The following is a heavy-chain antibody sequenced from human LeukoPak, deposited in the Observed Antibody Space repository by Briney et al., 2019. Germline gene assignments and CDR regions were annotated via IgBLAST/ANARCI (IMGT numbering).Heavy chain of an antibody. V-gene: IGHV3-30*03. CDR3: ATVYYYDSSGYSLSSFQH. J-gene: IGHJ1*01. Sequence: EGSLRLSCAASGFTFSSYGMHWVRQAPGKGLEWVAVISYDGSNKYYADPVKGRFTISRDNSKNTLYLQMNSLRAEDTAVYYCATVYYYDSSGYSLSSFQHWGQGTLVTVSS. CDR2: ISYDGSNK. CDR1: GFTFSSYG. D-gene: IGHD3-22*01.